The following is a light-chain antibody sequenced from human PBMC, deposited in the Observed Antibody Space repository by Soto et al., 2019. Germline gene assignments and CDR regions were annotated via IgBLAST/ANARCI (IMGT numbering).Light chain of an antibody. CDR2: AIS. V-gene: IGKV1-17*01. J-gene: IGKJ5*01. CDR1: QGIGNY. Sequence: DIQMTQSPSTLSASVEDRVTITCGASQGIGNYLGWYQQKKGKGPKXLVYAISSLHSGVPSRFSGSGSGTECTLTISSLQPEDFATYYCLQYNDYPFTLGQGTRLEIK. CDR3: LQYNDYPFT.